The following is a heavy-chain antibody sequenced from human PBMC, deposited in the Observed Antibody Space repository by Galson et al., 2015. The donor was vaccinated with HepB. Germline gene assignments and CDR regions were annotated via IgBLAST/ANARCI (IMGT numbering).Heavy chain of an antibody. Sequence: SLRLSCAASGFTFSNYWMSWVRQAPGKGLEWVASLKQDGSEKYYVDSVKGRFTISRDNAENSLYLQMNSLRAEDTAVYYCARDITDLSDSNTYNYWYFDLWGRGTLVTVSS. J-gene: IGHJ2*01. CDR2: LKQDGSEK. CDR1: GFTFSNYW. V-gene: IGHV3-7*01. D-gene: IGHD3-10*01. CDR3: ARDITDLSDSNTYNYWYFDL.